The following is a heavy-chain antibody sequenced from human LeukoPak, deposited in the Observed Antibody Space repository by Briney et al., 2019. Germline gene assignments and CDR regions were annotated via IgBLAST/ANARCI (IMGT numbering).Heavy chain of an antibody. Sequence: SVKVSCKASGGTFSSYAISWVRQAPGQGLEWVGGIIPIFGTANYPQKFQGRVTITADESTSTAYMELSSLRSEDTAVYYCARPSCSSTSCPLGYWGQGTLVTVSS. CDR2: IIPIFGTA. CDR1: GGTFSSYA. CDR3: ARPSCSSTSCPLGY. D-gene: IGHD2-2*01. J-gene: IGHJ4*02. V-gene: IGHV1-69*13.